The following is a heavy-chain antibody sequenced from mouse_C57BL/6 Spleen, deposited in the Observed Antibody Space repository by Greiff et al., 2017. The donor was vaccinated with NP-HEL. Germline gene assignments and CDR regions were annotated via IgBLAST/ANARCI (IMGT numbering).Heavy chain of an antibody. J-gene: IGHJ4*01. D-gene: IGHD1-1*01. CDR1: GYSFTGYF. V-gene: IGHV1-20*01. CDR2: INPYNGDT. CDR3: ARSDTTVAMDY. Sequence: DVQLQESGPELVKPGDSVKISCKASGYSFTGYFMNWVMQSHGKSLEWIGRINPYNGDTFYNQKFKGKATLTVDKSSSTAHMELRSLTSEDSAVYYCARSDTTVAMDYWGQGTSVTVSS.